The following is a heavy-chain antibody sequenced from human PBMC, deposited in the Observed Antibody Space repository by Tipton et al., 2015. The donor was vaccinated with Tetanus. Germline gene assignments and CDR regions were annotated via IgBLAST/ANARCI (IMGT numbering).Heavy chain of an antibody. V-gene: IGHV4-31*03. J-gene: IGHJ4*02. CDR1: GGSISSGGYY. D-gene: IGHD1-26*01. CDR2: IYYSGST. Sequence: TLSLTCTVSGGSISSGGYYWSWLRQHPGKGLAWIGDIYYSGSTYYNPSLKSRVTISVDTSKNQFSLKLNSVTAADTAVYYCARDQARGARGWNYFDYWGQGTLVTVSS. CDR3: ARDQARGARGWNYFDY.